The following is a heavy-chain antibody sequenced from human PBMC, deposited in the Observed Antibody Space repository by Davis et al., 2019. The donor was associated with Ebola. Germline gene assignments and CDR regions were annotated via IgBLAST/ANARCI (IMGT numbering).Heavy chain of an antibody. Sequence: GESLKISCAASGFTVSSNYMSWVRQAPGKGLEWVSVIYNGGSTYYADSVKGRFTISRDNSKNTLYLQMNSLRAEDTAVYYCARDHHAAGPFYYYYYGMDVWGQGTTVTVSS. CDR1: GFTVSSNY. CDR2: IYNGGST. D-gene: IGHD1-14*01. V-gene: IGHV3-53*05. CDR3: ARDHHAAGPFYYYYYGMDV. J-gene: IGHJ6*02.